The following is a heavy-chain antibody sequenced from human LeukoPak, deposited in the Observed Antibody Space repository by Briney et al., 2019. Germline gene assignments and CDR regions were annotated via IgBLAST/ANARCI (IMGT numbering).Heavy chain of an antibody. J-gene: IGHJ3*02. V-gene: IGHV3-21*01. CDR1: GFTFSRYS. CDR3: ARDMLRLGDGDDAFDI. CDR2: ISSSSSYI. D-gene: IGHD3-10*01. Sequence: PGGSLRLSCAASGFTFSRYSMNWLRQAPGKGLEWVSSISSSSSYIYYADSVKGRFTISRDNAKNSLYLQMNSLRAEDTAVYYGARDMLRLGDGDDAFDIWGQGTMVTVSS.